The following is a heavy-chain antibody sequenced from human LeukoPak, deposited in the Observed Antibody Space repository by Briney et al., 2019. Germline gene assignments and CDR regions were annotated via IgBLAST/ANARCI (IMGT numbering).Heavy chain of an antibody. Sequence: ASVKVSCKASGYTFTSYGISWVRQAPGQGLKWMGRISAYNGNTNYAQKLQGRVTMTTDTSTSTTYMELRSLRSDDTAVYYCARGRNYYDSSNWFDPWGQGTLVTVSS. V-gene: IGHV1-18*01. J-gene: IGHJ5*02. CDR1: GYTFTSYG. D-gene: IGHD3-22*01. CDR2: ISAYNGNT. CDR3: ARGRNYYDSSNWFDP.